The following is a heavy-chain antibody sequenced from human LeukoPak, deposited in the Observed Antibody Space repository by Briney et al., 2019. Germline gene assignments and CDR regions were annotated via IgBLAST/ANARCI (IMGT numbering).Heavy chain of an antibody. Sequence: GESLKISCKGSGYSFTSYWIGWVRQMPGKGLEWMGIIYPGDSDTRYSPSFQGQVTISADKSISTAYLQWSSLKASDTAMYYCARPTRITTIVGPPDYWGQGTLVTVSS. CDR1: GYSFTSYW. CDR2: IYPGDSDT. CDR3: ARPTRITTIVGPPDY. D-gene: IGHD3-22*01. J-gene: IGHJ4*02. V-gene: IGHV5-51*01.